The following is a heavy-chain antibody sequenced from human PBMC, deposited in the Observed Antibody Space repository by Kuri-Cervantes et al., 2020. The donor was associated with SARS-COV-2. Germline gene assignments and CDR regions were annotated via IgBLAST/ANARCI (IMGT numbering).Heavy chain of an antibody. J-gene: IGHJ6*02. Sequence: ASVKVSCKASGYTFTSYGISWVRQAPGQGLEWMGWISAYNGNTNYAQKLQGRVTMTTDTSTSTAYMELSSLRSEDTAVYYCARGRDMVRGVIGYYGMDVWAKGPRSPSP. V-gene: IGHV1-18*01. D-gene: IGHD3-10*01. CDR3: ARGRDMVRGVIGYYGMDV. CDR1: GYTFTSYG. CDR2: ISAYNGNT.